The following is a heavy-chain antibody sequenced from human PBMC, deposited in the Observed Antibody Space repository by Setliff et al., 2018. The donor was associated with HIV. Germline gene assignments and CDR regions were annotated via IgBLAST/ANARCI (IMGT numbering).Heavy chain of an antibody. CDR3: ARTLGYCSGGSCYLDY. J-gene: IGHJ4*02. D-gene: IGHD2-15*01. V-gene: IGHV1-46*01. CDR2: INPSGGST. Sequence: ASVKVSCKASGYTFTSYYMHWVRQAPGQGLEWMGIINPSGGSTSYAQKFQGRVTMTRDTSTSTVHMELSSLRSEDTAVYYCARTLGYCSGGSCYLDYWGQGTLVTVSS. CDR1: GYTFTSYY.